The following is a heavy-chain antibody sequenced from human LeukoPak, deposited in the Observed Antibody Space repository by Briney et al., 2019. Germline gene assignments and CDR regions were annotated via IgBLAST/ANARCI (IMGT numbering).Heavy chain of an antibody. Sequence: GASVTVSCKASGYTFTSYGISWVRQAPGQGREGMGIINPSGGSTSYAQKFQGRVTMTRDTSTSTVYMELSSLRSEDTAVYYCARVDEGYGDYSPIWYWGQGTLVTVSS. CDR3: ARVDEGYGDYSPIWY. D-gene: IGHD4-23*01. V-gene: IGHV1-46*01. J-gene: IGHJ4*02. CDR1: GYTFTSYG. CDR2: INPSGGST.